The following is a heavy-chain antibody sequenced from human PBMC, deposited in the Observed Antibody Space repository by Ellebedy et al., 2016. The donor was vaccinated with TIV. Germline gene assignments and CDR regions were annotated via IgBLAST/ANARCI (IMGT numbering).Heavy chain of an antibody. CDR1: GGSISSSSYY. CDR3: ARGGGRLRSFDY. J-gene: IGHJ4*02. Sequence: SETLSLTCTVSGGSISSSSYYWGWIRQPPGKGLEWIGSIYYSGSTNYNPSLKSRVTISVDTSKNQFSLKLSSVTAADTAVYYCARGGGRLRSFDYWGQGTLVTVSS. D-gene: IGHD3-16*01. V-gene: IGHV4-39*07. CDR2: IYYSGST.